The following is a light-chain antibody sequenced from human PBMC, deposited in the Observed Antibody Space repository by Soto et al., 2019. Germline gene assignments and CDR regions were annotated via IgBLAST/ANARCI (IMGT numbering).Light chain of an antibody. J-gene: IGKJ4*02. CDR2: GAS. CDR3: QQYGSSPFM. Sequence: EIVLTQSPATLSLSPGERATLSCRASQSVSSFLAWYQQRPGQAPRLLIYGASIRVTGIPARFSGSGSGTDFPLTGSRLAAEYVALYHCQQYGSSPFMFGGGTKVEIK. V-gene: IGKV3-20*01. CDR1: QSVSSF.